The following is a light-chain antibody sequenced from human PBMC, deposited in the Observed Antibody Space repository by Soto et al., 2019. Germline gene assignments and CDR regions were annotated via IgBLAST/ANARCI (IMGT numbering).Light chain of an antibody. V-gene: IGKV1-39*01. Sequence: QMPQFASSLSASVAAKVTITCRASQSSSSYLNWYQQKPGKAPKLLIYAASSLQSGVPSRFSGSGSGTDFTLTISSLQPEDFATYYCQHYNSYSWTFRQGTKV. J-gene: IGKJ1*01. CDR1: QSSSSY. CDR2: AAS. CDR3: QHYNSYSWT.